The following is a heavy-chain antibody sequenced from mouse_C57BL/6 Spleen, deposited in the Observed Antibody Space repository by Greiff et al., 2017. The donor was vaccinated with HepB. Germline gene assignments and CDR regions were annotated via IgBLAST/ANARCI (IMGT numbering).Heavy chain of an antibody. J-gene: IGHJ4*01. CDR3: ARITTVVATNAMDY. V-gene: IGHV5-17*01. D-gene: IGHD1-1*01. CDR2: ISSGSSTI. CDR1: GFTFSDYG. Sequence: DVQLVESGGGLVKPGGSLKLSCAASGFTFSDYGMHWVRQAPEKGLEWVAYISSGSSTIYYADTVKGRFTISRDNAKNTLFLQMTSLRSEDTAMYYCARITTVVATNAMDYWGQGTSVTVSS.